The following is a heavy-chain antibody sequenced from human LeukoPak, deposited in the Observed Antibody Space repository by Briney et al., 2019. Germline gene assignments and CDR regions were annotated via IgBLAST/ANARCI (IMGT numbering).Heavy chain of an antibody. CDR2: ISSSSTYI. D-gene: IGHD3-16*01. CDR1: GFTFRSYS. J-gene: IGHJ4*02. V-gene: IGHV3-21*01. CDR3: ARDLSLGAPGGFDY. Sequence: GGSLRLSCAASGFTFRSYSMNWVRQAPGKGLEWVSTISSSSTYIYYADSVKGRLTISRDNAENSVYLQMDSLRGDDTAVYYCARDLSLGAPGGFDYWGQGTLVTVSS.